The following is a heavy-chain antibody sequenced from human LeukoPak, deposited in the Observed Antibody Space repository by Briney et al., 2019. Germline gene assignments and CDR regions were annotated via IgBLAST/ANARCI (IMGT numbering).Heavy chain of an antibody. J-gene: IGHJ3*02. D-gene: IGHD2-2*01. Sequence: GRSLRLSCAASGFTFTTYAMTWVRQPPGKGLEWVSGISGTGDTTSYADSVKGRFTISRDNSKNTLYLQMNSLRAEDTAVYYCANTQHPPYCSSTSCSPLGAFDIWGQGTMVTVSS. CDR2: ISGTGDTT. CDR1: GFTFTTYA. CDR3: ANTQHPPYCSSTSCSPLGAFDI. V-gene: IGHV3-23*01.